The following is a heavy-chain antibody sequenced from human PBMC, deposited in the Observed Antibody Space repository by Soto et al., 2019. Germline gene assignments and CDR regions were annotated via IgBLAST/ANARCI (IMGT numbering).Heavy chain of an antibody. D-gene: IGHD4-17*01. CDR1: GFTVSSNY. CDR3: ARSPGDTINWFDP. V-gene: IGHV3-53*02. Sequence: EVQLVETGGGLIQPGGSLRLSCAASGFTVSSNYMSWVRQAPGKGLEWVSVIYSGGSTYYADSVKGRFTISRDNSKNTLYLQMNSLRAEDTAVYYCARSPGDTINWFDPWGQGTLVTVSS. J-gene: IGHJ5*02. CDR2: IYSGGST.